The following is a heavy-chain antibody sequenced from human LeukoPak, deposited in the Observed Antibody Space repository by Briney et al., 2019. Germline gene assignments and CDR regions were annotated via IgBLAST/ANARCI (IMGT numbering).Heavy chain of an antibody. Sequence: SETPSLTCTVSGDSISISSYFWAWIRQPPGKGLEWIGSIYYTGSTYFNPSLKSRVTLSVDTSKNQFSLKLNSVTAADTAVYYCATFSYSGNYDDYWGQGTLVTVSS. J-gene: IGHJ4*02. D-gene: IGHD1-26*01. V-gene: IGHV4-39*05. CDR3: ATFSYSGNYDDY. CDR2: IYYTGST. CDR1: GDSISISSYF.